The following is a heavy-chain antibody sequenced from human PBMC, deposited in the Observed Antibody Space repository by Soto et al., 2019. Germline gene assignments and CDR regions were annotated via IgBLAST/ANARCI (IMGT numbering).Heavy chain of an antibody. D-gene: IGHD3-22*01. J-gene: IGHJ6*02. Sequence: PSETLSLTCTVSGGSISSSSYYWGWIRQPPGKGLEWIGSIYYSGSTYYNPSLKSRVTISVDTSKNQFSLKLSSVTAADTAVYYCARPTYYYDSSGYGMDVWGQGTTVTVSS. CDR2: IYYSGST. V-gene: IGHV4-39*01. CDR3: ARPTYYYDSSGYGMDV. CDR1: GGSISSSSYY.